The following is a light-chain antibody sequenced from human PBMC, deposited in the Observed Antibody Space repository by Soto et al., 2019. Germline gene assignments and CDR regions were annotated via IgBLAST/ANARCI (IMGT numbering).Light chain of an antibody. Sequence: EIVLTQSPGTLSFSPGDRATLSCRASQSVSSTSLAWYQQKPGQAPRLLIYGASNRATGIPDRFSGSGSGTDFTLTISRLEPEDFAVYYCQQYDGSPPWTFGRGTKVEFK. J-gene: IGKJ1*01. CDR1: QSVSSTS. CDR2: GAS. V-gene: IGKV3-20*01. CDR3: QQYDGSPPWT.